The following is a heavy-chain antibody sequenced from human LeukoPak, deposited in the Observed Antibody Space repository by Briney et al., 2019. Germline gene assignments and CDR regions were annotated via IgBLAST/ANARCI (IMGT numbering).Heavy chain of an antibody. V-gene: IGHV1-18*01. Sequence: ASVKVSCKASGYSFTSNGISWVRQAPVQGLEWMGWISANNGDTNYVQKFRGRVTMTTDTSTRTAYMELRSLRSDDTAVYYCARDVPGTTPFDSWGQGTLVTVSS. D-gene: IGHD1-7*01. CDR2: ISANNGDT. CDR1: GYSFTSNG. CDR3: ARDVPGTTPFDS. J-gene: IGHJ4*02.